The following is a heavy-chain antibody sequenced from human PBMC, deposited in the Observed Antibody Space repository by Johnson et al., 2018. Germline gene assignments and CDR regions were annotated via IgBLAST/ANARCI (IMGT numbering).Heavy chain of an antibody. Sequence: QVQLQESGPGLVKPSETLSLTCTVSGGSISSYYWSWIRQPPGKGLEWIGYIYYSGSTNYNPSLKSRVTISVDTSKNQFSLKLSSGTAADTAVYYCATSGYDAFDIWGQGTMVTVSS. J-gene: IGHJ3*02. CDR2: IYYSGST. CDR3: ATSGYDAFDI. D-gene: IGHD3-22*01. CDR1: GGSISSYY. V-gene: IGHV4-59*01.